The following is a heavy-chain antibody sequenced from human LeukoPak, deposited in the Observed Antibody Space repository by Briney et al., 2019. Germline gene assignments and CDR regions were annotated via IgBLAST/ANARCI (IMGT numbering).Heavy chain of an antibody. Sequence: GRSLRLSCAASGFTSSSYGMHWVRQAPGKGLEWVAVISYDGSNKYYADSVKGRFTISRDNSKNTLYLQMNSLRAEDTAEYYCATRLPPPTTHLSWGQGTLVTVSS. J-gene: IGHJ4*02. CDR1: GFTSSSYG. CDR2: ISYDGSNK. V-gene: IGHV3-30*03. CDR3: ATRLPPPTTHLS. D-gene: IGHD1-1*01.